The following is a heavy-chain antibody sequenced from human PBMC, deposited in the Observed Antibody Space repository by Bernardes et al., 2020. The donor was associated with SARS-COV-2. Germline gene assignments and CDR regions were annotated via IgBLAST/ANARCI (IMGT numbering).Heavy chain of an antibody. J-gene: IGHJ6*02. CDR3: AKTVYCSGGSCHLYYYYGMDV. V-gene: IGHV3-23*01. CDR1: EFTFSSYA. D-gene: IGHD2-15*01. Sequence: GGSLRLSCVASEFTFSSYAMSWVRQAPGKGLEWVSAISGRGDSTYYADSVKGRFTISRDNSKNTLYLQMNSLRAEDTAVYYCAKTVYCSGGSCHLYYYYGMDVWGQGTTVTVSS. CDR2: ISGRGDST.